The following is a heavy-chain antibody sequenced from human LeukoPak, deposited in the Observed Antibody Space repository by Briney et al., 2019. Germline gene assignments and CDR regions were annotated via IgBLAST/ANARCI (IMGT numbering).Heavy chain of an antibody. Sequence: SETLSLTCAVYGGSFGGDFWSWIRQSPGKGLEWIGEINHGGSTTYNPSLQSRVTMSVDTSTNQISLKMTSVTAADTAVYYCARAPQDIVVVTGRDYYYYYMDVWGKGTTVTISS. V-gene: IGHV4-34*01. D-gene: IGHD2-21*02. CDR2: INHGGST. J-gene: IGHJ6*03. CDR3: ARAPQDIVVVTGRDYYYYYMDV. CDR1: GGSFGGDF.